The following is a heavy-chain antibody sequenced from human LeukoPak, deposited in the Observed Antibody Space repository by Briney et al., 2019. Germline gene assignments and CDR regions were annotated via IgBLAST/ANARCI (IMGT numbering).Heavy chain of an antibody. Sequence: PGGSLRLSCAASGLTFSSYGMHWVRQAPGKGLEWVAVIWYDGSKKYYADSVKGRFTISRDNSKNTLYLQMNSLRAEDTAVYYCKTYYYDSSGHAFDYWGQGTLVTVSS. V-gene: IGHV3-33*01. CDR1: GLTFSSYG. J-gene: IGHJ4*02. D-gene: IGHD3-22*01. CDR2: IWYDGSKK. CDR3: KTYYYDSSGHAFDY.